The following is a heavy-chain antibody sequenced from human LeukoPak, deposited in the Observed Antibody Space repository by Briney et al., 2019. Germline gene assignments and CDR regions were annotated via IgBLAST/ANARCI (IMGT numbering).Heavy chain of an antibody. D-gene: IGHD5-12*01. Sequence: GGSLRLSCAASGFTFSSYEMKWVRQAPGKGLEWVSYISSGGSSTYYADSVKGRFTISRDNAKNSLYLQMNSLRAEDTAVYYCARPVNYGGYDYYYYGMDVWGKGTTVTVSS. CDR2: ISSGGSST. CDR1: GFTFSSYE. V-gene: IGHV3-48*03. CDR3: ARPVNYGGYDYYYYGMDV. J-gene: IGHJ6*04.